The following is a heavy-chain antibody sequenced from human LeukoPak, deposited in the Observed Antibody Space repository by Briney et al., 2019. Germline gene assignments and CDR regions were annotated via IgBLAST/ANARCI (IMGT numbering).Heavy chain of an antibody. CDR3: ARHEEVGTFDY. CDR2: IYYSGST. Sequence: SETLSLTCTVSGGSISSYYWSWIRQPPGKGLEWIGYIYYSGSTNYNPSLKSRVTISVDTSKNQFSLKLSSVTAADTAVYYCARHEEVGTFDYWGQGTLVTVSS. CDR1: GGSISSYY. V-gene: IGHV4-59*08. J-gene: IGHJ4*02. D-gene: IGHD1-26*01.